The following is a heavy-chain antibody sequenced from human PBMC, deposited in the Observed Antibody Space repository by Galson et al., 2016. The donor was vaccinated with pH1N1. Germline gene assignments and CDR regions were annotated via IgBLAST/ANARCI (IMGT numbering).Heavy chain of an antibody. D-gene: IGHD6-13*01. CDR3: ARVDGTAATGATD. CDR1: GYRFRDYY. J-gene: IGHJ4*01. V-gene: IGHV1-2*05. Sequence: SVKVSCKASGYRFRDYYVHWVRQAPGHGLEWIGRVDPKTGGTKYGQKFQGRVTMTSDTSITTGYMEFTRLKSDDADLYYCARVDGTAATGATDWGQGTLITVSS. CDR2: VDPKTGGT.